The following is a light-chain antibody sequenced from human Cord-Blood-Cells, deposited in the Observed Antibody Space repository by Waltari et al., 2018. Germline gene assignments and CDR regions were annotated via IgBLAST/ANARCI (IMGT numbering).Light chain of an antibody. CDR1: SSNIGSNY. CDR2: RNN. CDR3: AAWDDSLSGWV. J-gene: IGLJ3*02. V-gene: IGLV1-47*01. Sequence: QSVLTQPPSASGTPGQMVTISSSGSSSNIGSNYVYWYQQLPGTAPKLLIYRNNQRHSGVPDRFSGSKAGTSASLAISGLRSEDEADYYCAAWDDSLSGWVFGGGTKLTVL.